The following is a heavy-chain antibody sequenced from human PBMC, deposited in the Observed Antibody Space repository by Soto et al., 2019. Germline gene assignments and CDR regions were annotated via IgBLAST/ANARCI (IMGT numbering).Heavy chain of an antibody. D-gene: IGHD2-2*01. CDR2: IIPIFGTA. Sequence: QVQLVQSVAEVKKPGSSVKVSCKASGGTFSSYAISWVRQAPGQGLEWMGGIIPIFGTANYAQKFQGRVTITADESTSTAYMELSSLRSEDTAVYYCASYIVLVPAAISPFDYWGQGTLVTVSS. J-gene: IGHJ4*02. V-gene: IGHV1-69*12. CDR3: ASYIVLVPAAISPFDY. CDR1: GGTFSSYA.